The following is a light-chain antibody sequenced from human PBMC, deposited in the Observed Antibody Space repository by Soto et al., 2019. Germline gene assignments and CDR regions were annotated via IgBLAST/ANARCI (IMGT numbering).Light chain of an antibody. Sequence: IHMTHSPSSLSASILYRVTLTFLSIQMIVTNLNWYQQRPGKAPKLLIYAVSSLQSGVSSRFSGSGSGTDFTPSINSLQREDFATYYCQQTYSAPPLFGQGTKV. CDR2: AVS. CDR1: QMIVTN. V-gene: IGKV1-39*01. J-gene: IGKJ1*01. CDR3: QQTYSAPPL.